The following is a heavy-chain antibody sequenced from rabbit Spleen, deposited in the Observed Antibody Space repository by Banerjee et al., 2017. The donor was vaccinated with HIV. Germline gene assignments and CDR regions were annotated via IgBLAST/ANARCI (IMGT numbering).Heavy chain of an antibody. Sequence: QQQLEESGGGLVKPGGSLTLTCKGSGIDFSHGYDMCWVRQAPGKGLEWIACVYVGSSGKTYYATWAKGRFTISKTSSTTVTLQMTSLTAADTATYFCAREYITSAYYDLWGPGTLVTVS. D-gene: IGHD1-1*01. CDR2: VYVGSSGKT. CDR1: GIDFSHGYD. J-gene: IGHJ4*01. V-gene: IGHV1S45*01. CDR3: AREYITSAYYDL.